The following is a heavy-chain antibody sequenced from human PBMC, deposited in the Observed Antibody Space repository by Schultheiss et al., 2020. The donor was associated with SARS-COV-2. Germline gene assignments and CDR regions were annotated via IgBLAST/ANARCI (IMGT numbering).Heavy chain of an antibody. D-gene: IGHD3-16*01. Sequence: SETLSLTCAVYGGSFSGYYWSWIRQPPGKGLEWIGSIYTSGSTYYNPSLKSRVTISVDTSKNQFSLRLSSVAAADTAVYYCARAGGIVVAGRGNWFDPWGQGILVTVSS. CDR2: IYTSGST. V-gene: IGHV4-59*10. CDR1: GGSFSGYY. J-gene: IGHJ5*02. CDR3: ARAGGIVVAGRGNWFDP.